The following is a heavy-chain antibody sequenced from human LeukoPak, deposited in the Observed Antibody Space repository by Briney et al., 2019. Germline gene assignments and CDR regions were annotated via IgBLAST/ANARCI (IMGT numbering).Heavy chain of an antibody. CDR1: RYTFTGYY. J-gene: IGHJ5*02. Sequence: GASVKVSCKASRYTFTGYYMHWVRQAPGQGLEWMGRINPYSGGTSYAQKFQGRVTMTRDTSISTAYMDLSRLRSDDTAVYYCARDSTERVRYFDGPGGSWGQGTLVTVSS. CDR3: ARDSTERVRYFDGPGGS. CDR2: INPYSGGT. D-gene: IGHD3-9*01. V-gene: IGHV1-2*06.